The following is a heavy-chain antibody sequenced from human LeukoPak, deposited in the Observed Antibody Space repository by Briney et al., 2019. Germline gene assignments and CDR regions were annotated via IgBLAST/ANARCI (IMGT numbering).Heavy chain of an antibody. CDR2: INPSGGST. CDR3: ARDSDIVVVVPAQRGYYYMDV. CDR1: GFTFTSYY. J-gene: IGHJ6*03. V-gene: IGHV1-46*01. D-gene: IGHD2-2*01. Sequence: GASVKVSCKASGFTFTSYYMHWVRQAPGQGLEWMGIINPSGGSTSYAQKFQGRVTMTRDMSTSTVYMELSSLRSEDTAVYYCARDSDIVVVVPAQRGYYYMDVWGKGTTVTVSS.